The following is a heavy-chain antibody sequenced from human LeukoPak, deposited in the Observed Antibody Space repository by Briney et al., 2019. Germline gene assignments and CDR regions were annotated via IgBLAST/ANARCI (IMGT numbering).Heavy chain of an antibody. J-gene: IGHJ4*02. CDR3: AKDRGMGGAYFDY. CDR2: ISGSGGST. CDR1: GFTFSSYW. D-gene: IGHD3-16*01. V-gene: IGHV3-23*01. Sequence: GGSLRLSCVASGFTFSSYWMSWVRQAPGKGLEWVSAISGSGGSTYYADSVKGRFTISRDNSKNTLYLQMNSLRAEDTAVYYCAKDRGMGGAYFDYWGQGTLVTVSS.